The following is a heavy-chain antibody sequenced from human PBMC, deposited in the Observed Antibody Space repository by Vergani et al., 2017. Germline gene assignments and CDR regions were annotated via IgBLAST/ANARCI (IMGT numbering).Heavy chain of an antibody. J-gene: IGHJ4*02. V-gene: IGHV5-51*01. CDR1: EDTFNNHF. CDR3: ARRETVIRGVLERAFDY. Sequence: EVQLVQSGPEVKKPGESLKISCKGSEDTFNNHFIAWVRQMPGKGLEWMGIIYPVDSETRYSPSFQGQVTISADKSIATAYLQWSSLKAADTAIYYCARRETVIRGVLERAFDYWGQGTLVSVSS. CDR2: IYPVDSET. D-gene: IGHD3-10*01.